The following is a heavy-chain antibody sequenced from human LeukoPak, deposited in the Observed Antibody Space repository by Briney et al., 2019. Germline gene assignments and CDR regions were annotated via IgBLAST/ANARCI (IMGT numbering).Heavy chain of an antibody. D-gene: IGHD2-15*01. V-gene: IGHV4-59*01. Sequence: SETLSITCTVSGGSINNYYWIWIRQPPGKGLEWIGHISYSGRTNYNPSLKSRVTMSVDTSKNQFSLKVTSVTAADTAVYYCARGHDGVVGWFAPWGRGTLVTVSS. J-gene: IGHJ5*02. CDR2: ISYSGRT. CDR3: ARGHDGVVGWFAP. CDR1: GGSINNYY.